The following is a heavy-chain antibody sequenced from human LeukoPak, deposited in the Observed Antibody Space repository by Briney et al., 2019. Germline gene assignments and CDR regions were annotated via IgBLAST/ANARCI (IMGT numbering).Heavy chain of an antibody. J-gene: IGHJ4*02. CDR3: ARDDSTGYLYYFDY. D-gene: IGHD3-22*01. CDR1: GFTFSSYA. CDR2: ISSSGSTI. V-gene: IGHV3-11*04. Sequence: GGSLRLSCAASGFTFSSYAMSWIRQAPGKGLEWVSYISSSGSTIYYADSVKGRFTISRDNAKNSLYLQMNSLRAEDTAVYYCARDDSTGYLYYFDYWGQGTLVTVSS.